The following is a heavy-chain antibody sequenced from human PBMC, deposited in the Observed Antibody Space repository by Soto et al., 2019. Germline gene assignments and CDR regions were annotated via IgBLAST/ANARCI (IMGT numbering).Heavy chain of an antibody. J-gene: IGHJ4*02. CDR3: AREFTGYSYGPGEVY. Sequence: QVQLQESGPGLVKPSQTLSLTCTVSGGSISSGDYYWNWIRQPPGKGLEWIGYISFTGSTYYNPSLKSRVTMSLDTFKNELSLRLTSVTAADTAVYYCAREFTGYSYGPGEVYWGQGTLVTVSS. D-gene: IGHD5-18*01. CDR2: ISFTGST. V-gene: IGHV4-30-4*01. CDR1: GGSISSGDYY.